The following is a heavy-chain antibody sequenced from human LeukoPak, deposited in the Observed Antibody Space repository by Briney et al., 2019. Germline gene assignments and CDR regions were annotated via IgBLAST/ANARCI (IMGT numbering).Heavy chain of an antibody. CDR2: IYYSGST. Sequence: SETLSLTCTVSGGSISSSSYYWGWIRQPPGKRLEWIGSIYYSGSTYYNPSLKSRVTISVDTSKNQFSLKLSSVTAADTAVYYCARLGNVVATGYYYYYGMDVWGQGTTVTVSS. J-gene: IGHJ6*02. CDR3: ARLGNVVATGYYYYYGMDV. CDR1: GGSISSSSYY. V-gene: IGHV4-39*01. D-gene: IGHD5-12*01.